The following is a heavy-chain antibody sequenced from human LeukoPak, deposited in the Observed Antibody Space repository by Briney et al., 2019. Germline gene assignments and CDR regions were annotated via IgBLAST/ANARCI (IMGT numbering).Heavy chain of an antibody. CDR3: ARRYSSGWYYFDY. CDR1: GFTFSSYA. CDR2: IWYDGSNK. Sequence: GRSLRLSCAASGFTFSSYAMHWVRQAPGKRREGVAVIWYDGSNKYYADSVKGRFTISRDNSKNTLYLQMNSLRAEDTAVYYCARRYSSGWYYFDYWGQGTLVTVSS. J-gene: IGHJ4*02. D-gene: IGHD6-19*01. V-gene: IGHV3-33*01.